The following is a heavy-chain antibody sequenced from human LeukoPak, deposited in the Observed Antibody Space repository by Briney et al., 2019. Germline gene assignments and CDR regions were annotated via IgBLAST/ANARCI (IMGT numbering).Heavy chain of an antibody. CDR1: GFTFTSSA. CDR2: IVVGSGNT. CDR3: AADPPTGGDYNYYYGMDV. D-gene: IGHD2-21*02. J-gene: IGHJ6*04. Sequence: ASVKVSRKASGFTFTSSAVQWVRQARGQRLEWIGWIVVGSGNTNYAQKFQERVTITRDMSTSTAYMELSSLRSEDTAVYYCAADPPTGGDYNYYYGMDVWGKGTTVTVSS. V-gene: IGHV1-58*01.